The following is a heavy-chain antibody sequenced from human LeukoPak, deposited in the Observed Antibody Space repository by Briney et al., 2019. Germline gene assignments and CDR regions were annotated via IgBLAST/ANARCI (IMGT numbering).Heavy chain of an antibody. CDR1: GFTFSSYE. D-gene: IGHD3-10*01. V-gene: IGHV3-48*03. Sequence: PGGSLRLSCAASGFTFSSYEMNWVRQAPGKGLEWVSYISSSGSTIYYADSVKGRFTISRDNAKNSLYLQMTSLRAEDTAVYYCARDRGITFRDYWGQGTLVTVSS. CDR2: ISSSGSTI. J-gene: IGHJ4*02. CDR3: ARDRGITFRDY.